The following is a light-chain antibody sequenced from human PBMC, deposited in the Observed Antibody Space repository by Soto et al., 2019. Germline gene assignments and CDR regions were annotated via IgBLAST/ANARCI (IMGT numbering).Light chain of an antibody. CDR2: GAS. J-gene: IGKJ1*01. V-gene: IGKV3-20*01. CDR3: QQYASSLT. CDR1: QSVDSAF. Sequence: EIVLTQSPGSLSLSLGERATLSCRASQSVDSAFFAWYQQKPGQPPRLLMYGASRRATGIPDRFSGSGSGTDLTPTINKLGTEDFSGYYCQQYASSLTFGQGTKVEI.